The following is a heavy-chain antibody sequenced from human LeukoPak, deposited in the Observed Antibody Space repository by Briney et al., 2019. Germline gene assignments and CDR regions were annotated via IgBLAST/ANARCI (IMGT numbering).Heavy chain of an antibody. D-gene: IGHD6-19*01. J-gene: IGHJ4*02. Sequence: GGSLRLSCAASGFTFSSYSMNWVRQAPGKGLEWVSSISSSSSYIYYADSVKGRFTISRDNAKNSLYLQMNSLRAEDTAVYYCARDSSGWYESVYFDYWGQGTLVTVSS. CDR1: GFTFSSYS. CDR3: ARDSSGWYESVYFDY. CDR2: ISSSSSYI. V-gene: IGHV3-21*01.